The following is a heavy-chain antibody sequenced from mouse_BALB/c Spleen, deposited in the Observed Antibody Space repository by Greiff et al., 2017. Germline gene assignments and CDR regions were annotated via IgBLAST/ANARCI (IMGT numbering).Heavy chain of an antibody. CDR3: ARSGSFAY. Sequence: DVQLVESGGGLVQPGGSRKLSCAASGFTFSSFGMHWVRQAPEKGLEWVAYISSGSSTIYYADTVKGRFTISRDNPKNTLFLQMTSLRSEDTAMYYCARSGSFAYWGQGTLVTVSA. CDR1: GFTFSSFG. D-gene: IGHD3-1*01. CDR2: ISSGSSTI. J-gene: IGHJ3*01. V-gene: IGHV5-17*02.